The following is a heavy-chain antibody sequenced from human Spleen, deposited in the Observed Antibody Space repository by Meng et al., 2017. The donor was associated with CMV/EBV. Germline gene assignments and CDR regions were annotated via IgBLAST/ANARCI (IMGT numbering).Heavy chain of an antibody. Sequence: SSVKVSCKASGGTFSSYTISWVGQAPGQGLEWMGRIIPILGIANYAQKFPGRVTITADKSTSTAYMELSSLRSEDTAVYYCARGRWELPNLPPLYYFDYWGQGTLVTVSS. V-gene: IGHV1-69*02. J-gene: IGHJ4*02. D-gene: IGHD1-26*01. CDR2: IIPILGIA. CDR3: ARGRWELPNLPPLYYFDY. CDR1: GGTFSSYT.